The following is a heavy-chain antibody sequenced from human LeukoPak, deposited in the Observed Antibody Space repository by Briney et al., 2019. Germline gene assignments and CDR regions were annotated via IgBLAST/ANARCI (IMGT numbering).Heavy chain of an antibody. D-gene: IGHD5-24*01. Sequence: ASVKVSCEASGYTFTNYYIHWVRQAPGQGLEWMGIINPSGGSTSYAQKFQGRVTMTRGTSTSTVYMELSSLRSEDTAVYYCARGGKGNADGYNQALNYWGQGTLVTVSS. J-gene: IGHJ4*02. CDR2: INPSGGST. CDR1: GYTFTNYY. CDR3: ARGGKGNADGYNQALNY. V-gene: IGHV1-46*01.